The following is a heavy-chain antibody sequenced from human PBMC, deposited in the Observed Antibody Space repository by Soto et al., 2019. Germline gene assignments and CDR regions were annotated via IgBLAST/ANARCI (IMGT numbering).Heavy chain of an antibody. CDR3: AKEGGYYGSGSYSVGENYYGMDV. J-gene: IGHJ6*02. CDR1: GFTFSSYG. D-gene: IGHD3-10*01. Sequence: QVQLVESGGGVVQPGRSLRLSCAASGFTFSSYGMHWVRQAPGKGLEWVAVISYDGSNKYYADSVKGRFTISRDNSKNTLXRXVXXRRAGDTGVYYCAKEGGYYGSGSYSVGENYYGMDVWGQGTTVTVSS. V-gene: IGHV3-30*18. CDR2: ISYDGSNK.